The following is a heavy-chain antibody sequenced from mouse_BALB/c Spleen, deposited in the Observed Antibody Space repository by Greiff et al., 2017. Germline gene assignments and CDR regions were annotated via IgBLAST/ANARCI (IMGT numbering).Heavy chain of an antibody. CDR1: GFTFSDYG. V-gene: IGHV5-15*02. J-gene: IGHJ2*01. Sequence: EVQGVESGGGLVQPGGSRKLSCAASGFTFSDYGMAWVRQAPGKGPEWVAFISNLAYSIYYADTVTGRFTISRENAKNTLYLEMSSLRSEDTAMYYCARDPYYFDYWGQGTTLTVSA. CDR2: ISNLAYSI. CDR3: ARDPYYFDY.